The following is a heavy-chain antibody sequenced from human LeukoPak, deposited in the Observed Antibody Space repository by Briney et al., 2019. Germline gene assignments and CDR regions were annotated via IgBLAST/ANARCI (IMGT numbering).Heavy chain of an antibody. V-gene: IGHV4-59*08. Sequence: SETLSLTCTVSGGSITNYYWSWIRQPPGKGLEWIGNIYYSGSTNYNPSLKSRLTISVDTSKNQFSLKLSSVTAADTAVYYCARPRIVGADYWYFDLWGRGTLVTVSS. CDR1: GGSITNYY. D-gene: IGHD1-26*01. CDR3: ARPRIVGADYWYFDL. J-gene: IGHJ2*01. CDR2: IYYSGST.